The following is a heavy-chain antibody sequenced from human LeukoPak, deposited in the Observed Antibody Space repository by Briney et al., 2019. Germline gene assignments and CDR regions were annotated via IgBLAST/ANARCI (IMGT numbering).Heavy chain of an antibody. CDR1: GGSISSSRHY. J-gene: IGHJ6*03. Sequence: SETLSLTCTVSGGSISSSRHYWGWIRQPPGKGLEWIGSVYYSGSTYYNPSLKSRVTISLDTSKNQFSLKLSSVTAADTAVYYCARLHYGGNYGYYYYYMDVWGKGTTVTISS. V-gene: IGHV4-39*01. CDR2: VYYSGST. CDR3: ARLHYGGNYGYYYYYMDV. D-gene: IGHD4-23*01.